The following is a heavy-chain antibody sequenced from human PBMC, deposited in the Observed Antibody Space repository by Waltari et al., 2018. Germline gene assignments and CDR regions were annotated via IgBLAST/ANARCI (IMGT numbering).Heavy chain of an antibody. D-gene: IGHD4-17*01. CDR2: IKSKTDGGTT. CDR1: GFTFSNAW. Sequence: EVQLVESGGGLVKPGGSLRLSCAAAGFTFSNAWMNWVRQAPGKGLEWVGRIKSKTDGGTTDYAAPVKGRFTISRDDSKNTLYLQINSLKTEDTAVYYCTTDIRRPVPWDAFDIWGQGTMVTVSS. V-gene: IGHV3-15*07. CDR3: TTDIRRPVPWDAFDI. J-gene: IGHJ3*02.